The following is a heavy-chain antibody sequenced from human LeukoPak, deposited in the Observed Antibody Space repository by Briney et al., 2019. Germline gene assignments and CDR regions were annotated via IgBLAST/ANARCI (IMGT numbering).Heavy chain of an antibody. J-gene: IGHJ4*02. D-gene: IGHD4-23*01. CDR1: GFTVSGNY. CDR2: IYSGDTT. CDR3: ARRAGGYSHPYDY. Sequence: GGSLRLSCAVSGFTVSGNYMSWVRQAPGKGLEWVSLIYSGDTTLYADSVKGRFTISRDISKNTVYLQMNSLRAEDTAVYYCARRAGGYSHPYDYWGQGILVTVSS. V-gene: IGHV3-53*01.